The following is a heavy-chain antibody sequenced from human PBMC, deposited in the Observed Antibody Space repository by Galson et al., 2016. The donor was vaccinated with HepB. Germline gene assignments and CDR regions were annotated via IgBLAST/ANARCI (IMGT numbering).Heavy chain of an antibody. Sequence: CAASGFTFDTYSMNWVRQAPGKGLEWVSSISSNSIYIYFADSVKGRFTISRDNAKNSLYLQMNSLRAEDTAVYYCARDSADTAMVNQPSDDGFDIWGQGTKVTVSS. CDR1: GFTFDTYS. CDR2: ISSNSIYI. CDR3: ARDSADTAMVNQPSDDGFDI. J-gene: IGHJ3*02. D-gene: IGHD5-18*01. V-gene: IGHV3-21*01.